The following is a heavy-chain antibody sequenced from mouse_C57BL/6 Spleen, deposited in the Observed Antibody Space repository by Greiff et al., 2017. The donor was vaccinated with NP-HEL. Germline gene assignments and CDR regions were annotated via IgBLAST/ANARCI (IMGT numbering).Heavy chain of an antibody. CDR1: GYTFTSYW. V-gene: IGHV1-59*01. J-gene: IGHJ2*01. Sequence: VQLQQPGAELVRPGTSVKLSCKASGYTFTSYWMHWVKQRPGQGLEWIGVIDPSDSYTNYNQKFKGKATLTVDTSSSTAYMQLSSLTSEDSAVYYCASYSSGYSDYWGQGTTLTVSS. D-gene: IGHD3-2*02. CDR3: ASYSSGYSDY. CDR2: IDPSDSYT.